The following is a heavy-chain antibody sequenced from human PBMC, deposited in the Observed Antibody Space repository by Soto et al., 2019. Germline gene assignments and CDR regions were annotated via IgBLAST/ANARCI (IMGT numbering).Heavy chain of an antibody. CDR3: ARDRGPDPAMVDGVFDHYYYGMDV. J-gene: IGHJ6*02. CDR2: ISAYNGNT. CDR1: GYRFTAYY. V-gene: IGHV1-18*04. Sequence: PSVEVSCKPCGYRFTAYYIHWVRQAPGQGLEFMGWISAYNGNTNSAQKLEGRVTMTTATSTSTASMELRSRRSDDTAVYYCARDRGPDPAMVDGVFDHYYYGMDVWGHGTTVTVSS. D-gene: IGHD5-18*01.